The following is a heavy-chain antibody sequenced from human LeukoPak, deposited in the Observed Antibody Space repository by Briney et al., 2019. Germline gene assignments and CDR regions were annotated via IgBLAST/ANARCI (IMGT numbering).Heavy chain of an antibody. D-gene: IGHD5-24*01. CDR2: ISSSDNTI. J-gene: IGHJ5*02. Sequence: GGSLRLSCAASGFTFSDYYMSWIRQAPRKGLEWVSSISSSDNTIYYTDSVKGRFAISRDNAKNSLYLQMKSLRAEDTAVYYCARGFYTYDQWGQGTLVTVSS. V-gene: IGHV3-11*04. CDR3: ARGFYTYDQ. CDR1: GFTFSDYY.